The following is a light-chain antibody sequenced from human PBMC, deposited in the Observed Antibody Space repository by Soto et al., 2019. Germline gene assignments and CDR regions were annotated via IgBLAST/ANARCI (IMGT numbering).Light chain of an antibody. CDR1: ESVGSRY. V-gene: IGKV3-20*01. CDR3: QQYGSGPWT. J-gene: IGKJ1*01. Sequence: EIVLTQSPGTLSLSPGERATLSCRATESVGSRYLAWYQLKPGQAPRLLIYDASSRATGIPDRFGGSGSGKDFTLTISRLEPEDFALYYRQQYGSGPWTFGQGTKVEIK. CDR2: DAS.